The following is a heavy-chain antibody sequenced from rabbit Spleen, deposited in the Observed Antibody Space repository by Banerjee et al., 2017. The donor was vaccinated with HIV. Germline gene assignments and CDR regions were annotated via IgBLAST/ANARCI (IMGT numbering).Heavy chain of an antibody. CDR3: ARDLVTAIGWNFVL. V-gene: IGHV1S45*01. CDR1: GFSFSDRDV. Sequence: LEESGGGLVQPEGSLALTCKASGFSFSDRDVMCWVRQAPGKGLEWIACINIVTGKSVYASWVSGRFTMSRTSSTTVTLQMTSLTAADTATYFCARDLVTAIGWNFVLWGPGTLVTVS. D-gene: IGHD7-1*01. CDR2: INIVTGKS. J-gene: IGHJ4*01.